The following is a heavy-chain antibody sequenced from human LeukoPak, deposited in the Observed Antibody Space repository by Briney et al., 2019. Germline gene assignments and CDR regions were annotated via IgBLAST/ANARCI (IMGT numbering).Heavy chain of an antibody. V-gene: IGHV4-4*07. CDR3: TSDFWSGYYTTYYYYMDV. Sequence: SETLSLTCTVSGGSISSYYWSGIRQPAPKGREWSGRIYTSGSTNYNPSLKRRVTMSVDTSKHQFSLKLSSVTAADTAVYYCTSDFWSGYYTTYYYYMDVWGKGTTVTV. CDR1: GGSISSYY. J-gene: IGHJ6*03. D-gene: IGHD3-3*01. CDR2: IYTSGST.